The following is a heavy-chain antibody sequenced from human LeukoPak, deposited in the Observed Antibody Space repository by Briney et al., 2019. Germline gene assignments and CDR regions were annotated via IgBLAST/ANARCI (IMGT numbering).Heavy chain of an antibody. Sequence: SETLSLTCIVSGGSISRYSWNWIRQSPGKGLEWIGYIAHSGAISYKSSLKSRVTISVDTSKNQLSLRLTSVTAADTAVYYCARWDDSAWAFGNWGPGTLVTVSS. CDR3: ARWDDSAWAFGN. CDR1: GGSISRYS. J-gene: IGHJ4*02. CDR2: IAHSGAI. D-gene: IGHD6-19*01. V-gene: IGHV4-59*08.